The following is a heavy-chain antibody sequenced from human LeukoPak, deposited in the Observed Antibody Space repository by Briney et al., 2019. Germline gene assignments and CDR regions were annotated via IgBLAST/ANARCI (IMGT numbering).Heavy chain of an antibody. V-gene: IGHV3-66*01. CDR2: IYSGGST. Sequence: PGRSLRLSCAASGFTVSSNYMSWVRQAPGKGLEWVSVIYSGGSTYYADSVKGRFTISRDNSKNTLYLQMNSLRAEDTAVYYCARGITLGYCSSTSCSFDYWGQGTLVTVSS. J-gene: IGHJ4*02. CDR1: GFTVSSNY. D-gene: IGHD2-2*01. CDR3: ARGITLGYCSSTSCSFDY.